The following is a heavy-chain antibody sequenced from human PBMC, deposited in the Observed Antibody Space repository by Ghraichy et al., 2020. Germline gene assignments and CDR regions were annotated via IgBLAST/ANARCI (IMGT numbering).Heavy chain of an antibody. Sequence: SGPTLVKPTQTLTLTCTFSGFSLSTGGEGVGWIRQPPGKALEWLALIYRGGDQRYNGDLKSRLTISEVAYKNQVVLTMTNMGPVDTATYFCAHRRYYDSSGYDYWGQGTVVTVAS. V-gene: IGHV2-5*02. D-gene: IGHD3-22*01. CDR1: GFSLSTGGEG. J-gene: IGHJ4*02. CDR2: IYRGGDQ. CDR3: AHRRYYDSSGYDY.